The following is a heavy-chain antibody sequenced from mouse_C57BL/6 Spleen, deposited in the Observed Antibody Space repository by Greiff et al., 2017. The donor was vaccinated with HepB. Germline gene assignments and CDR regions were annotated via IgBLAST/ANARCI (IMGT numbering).Heavy chain of an antibody. CDR3: ARGVYDYDGAWFAY. V-gene: IGHV3-6*01. CDR2: ISYDGSN. J-gene: IGHJ3*01. Sequence: EVQLVESGPGLVKPSQSLSLTCSVTGYSITSGYYWNWIRQFPGNKLEWMGYISYDGSNNYNPSLKNRISITRDTSKNQFFLKLNSVTTEDTATYYCARGVYDYDGAWFAYWGQGTLVTVSA. CDR1: GYSITSGYY. D-gene: IGHD2-4*01.